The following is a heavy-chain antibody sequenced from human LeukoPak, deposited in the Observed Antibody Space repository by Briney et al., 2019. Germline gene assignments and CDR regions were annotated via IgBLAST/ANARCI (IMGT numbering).Heavy chain of an antibody. D-gene: IGHD2-2*01. J-gene: IGHJ5*02. CDR1: GYTFTSYG. V-gene: IGHV1-18*01. CDR3: ARMGTRGYCSSTSCYRYNWFDP. CDR2: ISAYNGNT. Sequence: ASVKVSCKASGYTFTSYGISWVRQAPGQGLEWMGWISAYNGNTNYAQKLQDRVTMTTDTSTSTAYMELRSLRSDDTAVYYCARMGTRGYCSSTSCYRYNWFDPWGQGTLVTVSS.